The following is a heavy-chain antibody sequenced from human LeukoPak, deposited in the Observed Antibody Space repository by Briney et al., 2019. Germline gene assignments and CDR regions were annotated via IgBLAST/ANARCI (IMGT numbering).Heavy chain of an antibody. D-gene: IGHD1-26*01. V-gene: IGHV5-51*01. CDR3: ARRRSWEYSDY. CDR2: IYPGDSDT. CDR1: GYIFTSYW. Sequence: GESLKISCKGSGYIFTSYWIGWVRHMPGKGLEWMGIIYPGDSDTRYSPSFQGQVTISADKSISTAYLQWSSLKASDTAMYYCARRRSWEYSDYWGQGTLVTVSS. J-gene: IGHJ4*02.